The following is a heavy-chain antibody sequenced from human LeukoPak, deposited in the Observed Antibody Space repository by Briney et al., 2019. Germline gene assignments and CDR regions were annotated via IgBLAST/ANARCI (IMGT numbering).Heavy chain of an antibody. V-gene: IGHV3-23*01. J-gene: IGHJ4*02. Sequence: GGSLRLSCVASGFTFTSYAMSWVRQTPGKGLEWVSSITPSGDGTYYAAPVKGRFTISRDNSKNTLYLQMDSLRAGDTAKYYCAKDSPVATWWGQGTPVTVSS. CDR3: AKDSPVATW. CDR2: ITPSGDGT. CDR1: GFTFTSYA. D-gene: IGHD1-26*01.